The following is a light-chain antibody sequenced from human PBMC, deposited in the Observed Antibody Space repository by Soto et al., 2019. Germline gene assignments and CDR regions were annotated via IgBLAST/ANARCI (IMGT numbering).Light chain of an antibody. CDR2: EVS. Sequence: QSALTQPPSASGSPGQSVTISCTGTSSDVGGYNYVSWYQQHPGKAPKLMIYEVSKRPSGVPDRFSGSKSGNTASLTVSGLQAEDEADYYCSSYAGSNNLFSYDRHVVFGGGTKLTVL. CDR3: SSYAGSNNLFSYDRHVV. CDR1: SSDVGGYNY. J-gene: IGLJ2*01. V-gene: IGLV2-8*01.